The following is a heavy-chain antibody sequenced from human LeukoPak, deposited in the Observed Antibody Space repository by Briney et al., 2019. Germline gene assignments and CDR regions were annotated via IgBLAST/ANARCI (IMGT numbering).Heavy chain of an antibody. CDR3: ARGIRLGYGSGRDWFDP. CDR1: GGFISSYY. V-gene: IGHV4-4*07. D-gene: IGHD3-10*01. CDR2: IYTSGST. Sequence: SETLPLTCTVSGGFISSYYWSWIRQPAGKGLEWIGRIYTSGSTSYNPSLKSRATMSVDTSKNQFSLKLNSVTAADTAVYYCARGIRLGYGSGRDWFDPWGQGTLVTVSS. J-gene: IGHJ5*02.